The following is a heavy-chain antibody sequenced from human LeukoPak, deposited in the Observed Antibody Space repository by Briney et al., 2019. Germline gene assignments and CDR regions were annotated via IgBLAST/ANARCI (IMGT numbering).Heavy chain of an antibody. J-gene: IGHJ6*02. V-gene: IGHV3-23*01. CDR1: GFTYSSYA. D-gene: IGHD6-6*01. CDR3: AKGKPKSSIAARPNYYYCGMDV. Sequence: GGSLRLSCAASGFTYSSYAMSWVRQAPGKGLEWVSAISGSGGSTYYADSVKGRFTISRDNSKNTLYLQMNSLRAEDTAVYYCAKGKPKSSIAARPNYYYCGMDVWGQGTTVTVSS. CDR2: ISGSGGST.